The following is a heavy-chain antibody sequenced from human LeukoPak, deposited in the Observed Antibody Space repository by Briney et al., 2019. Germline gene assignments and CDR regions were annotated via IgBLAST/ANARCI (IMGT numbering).Heavy chain of an antibody. Sequence: KPSETLSLTCTVSGGSVSSYYWSWIRQPPGKGLECIGYIYYSGSTNYNPFLKSRVTISVDTSKNQFSLKLSSVTAADTAVYYCARDTYLRGLDVWGQGTTVTVSS. CDR1: GGSVSSYY. CDR3: ARDTYLRGLDV. J-gene: IGHJ6*02. V-gene: IGHV4-59*02. CDR2: IYYSGST. D-gene: IGHD3-10*01.